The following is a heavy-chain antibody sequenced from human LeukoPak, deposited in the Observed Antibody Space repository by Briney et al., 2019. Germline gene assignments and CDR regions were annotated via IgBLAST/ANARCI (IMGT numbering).Heavy chain of an antibody. CDR2: IIPIFGTA. J-gene: IGHJ4*02. Sequence: SVKVSCKASGGTFSSYAISWVRQAAGQGLEWMGGIIPIFGTANYAQKFQGRVTITADESTSTAYMELSSLRSEDTAVYYCARAKYCSGGSCYSGFDYWGQGTLVTVSS. CDR3: ARAKYCSGGSCYSGFDY. D-gene: IGHD2-15*01. V-gene: IGHV1-69*13. CDR1: GGTFSSYA.